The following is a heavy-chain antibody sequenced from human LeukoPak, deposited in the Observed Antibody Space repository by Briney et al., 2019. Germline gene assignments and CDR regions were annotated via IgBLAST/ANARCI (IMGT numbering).Heavy chain of an antibody. D-gene: IGHD2-2*02. V-gene: IGHV4-30-4*08. Sequence: ASETLSLTCIVCGGSIISGDYYWSWIRQPPGKGLEWIGYIYHNGDTYYNPSLKSRVSISVDTSKNQFSLKLSSVTAADTAVYYCARAGVVPAAINRAFDIWGQGSVVTVSS. CDR2: IYHNGDT. J-gene: IGHJ3*02. CDR1: GGSIISGDYY. CDR3: ARAGVVPAAINRAFDI.